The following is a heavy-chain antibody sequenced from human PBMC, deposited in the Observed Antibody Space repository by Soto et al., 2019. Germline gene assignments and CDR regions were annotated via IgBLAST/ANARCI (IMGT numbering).Heavy chain of an antibody. CDR1: GSTFSNIA. CDR2: IGTLRDT. D-gene: IGHD2-21*02. Sequence: QAGGSLRLSCAASGSTFSNIAMIWVRQAPGKGLEWVSGIGTLRDTYYSASVAGRFTVSRENGRNSLYLQMNSLRAGDSGIYFCARGRPNDFSSSPPPRLDPWGRGTLVTVSS. J-gene: IGHJ5*02. V-gene: IGHV3-13*01. CDR3: ARGRPNDFSSSPPPRLDP.